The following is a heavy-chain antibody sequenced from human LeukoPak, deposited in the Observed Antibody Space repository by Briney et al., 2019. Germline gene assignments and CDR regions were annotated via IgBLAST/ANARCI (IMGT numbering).Heavy chain of an antibody. CDR2: INPSTGCT. CDR3: ASYSSGWLLDY. CDR1: GYTFTGYY. D-gene: IGHD6-19*01. Sequence: ASVKVFCKASGYTFTGYYVQWVRQAPGQGLEWMGWINPSTGCTNSAQKFQGRVTMARDTSITTAYMDLSRLTSDDTAVYYCASYSSGWLLDYWGQGTLVTVSS. J-gene: IGHJ4*02. V-gene: IGHV1-2*02.